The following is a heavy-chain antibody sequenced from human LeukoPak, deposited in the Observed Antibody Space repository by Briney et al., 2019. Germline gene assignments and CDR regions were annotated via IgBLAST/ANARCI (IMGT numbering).Heavy chain of an antibody. J-gene: IGHJ6*03. CDR2: ISAYNGNT. CDR3: ARGQDIVVVPAATPYYYMDV. V-gene: IGHV1-18*01. Sequence: ASVKVSCKASGYTFTSYGISWVRQAPGQGLEWMGWISAYNGNTNYAQKLQGRVTMTTDTSTSTAYMELRSLRSDDTAVYYCARGQDIVVVPAATPYYYMDVWGKGTTVTVSS. D-gene: IGHD2-2*02. CDR1: GYTFTSYG.